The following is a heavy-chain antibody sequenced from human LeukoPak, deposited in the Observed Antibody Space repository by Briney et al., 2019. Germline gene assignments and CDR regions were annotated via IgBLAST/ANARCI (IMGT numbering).Heavy chain of an antibody. D-gene: IGHD3-16*02. V-gene: IGHV1-18*01. J-gene: IGHJ3*02. CDR3: ATITFGGVIASTDAFDI. CDR2: ISAYNGNT. CDR1: GYTFTSYG. Sequence: GASVKVSCKASGYTFTSYGISLVRQAPGQGLEWMGWISAYNGNTNYAQKLQGRVTMTTDTSTSTAYMELRSLRSDDTAVYYCATITFGGVIASTDAFDIWGQGTMVTVSS.